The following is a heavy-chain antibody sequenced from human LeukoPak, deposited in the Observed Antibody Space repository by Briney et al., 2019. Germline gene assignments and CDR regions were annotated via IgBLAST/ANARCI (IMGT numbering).Heavy chain of an antibody. CDR3: ASLYYDFWSGYYKRYYYYGMDV. CDR1: GFTFSSYW. J-gene: IGHJ6*02. Sequence: SGGSLRLPCAASGFTFSSYWMHWVRQAPGKGLVWVSRINSDGSSTSYAVSVKGRFTISRDNAKNTLYLQMNSLRAEDTAVYYCASLYYDFWSGYYKRYYYYGMDVWGQGTTVTVSS. CDR2: INSDGSST. D-gene: IGHD3-3*01. V-gene: IGHV3-74*01.